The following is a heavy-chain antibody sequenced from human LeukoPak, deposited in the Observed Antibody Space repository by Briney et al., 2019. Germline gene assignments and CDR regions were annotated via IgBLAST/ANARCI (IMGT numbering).Heavy chain of an antibody. CDR1: GGSISSYY. D-gene: IGHD2-2*01. CDR2: IYYTGST. Sequence: SETLSLTCTVSGGSISSYYWSWIRQPPGKGLEWIGYIYYTGSTYYNPSLKSRVTISVDTSKNQFSLKLSSVTAADTAVYYCARRGICSSTSCPPGGSWFDPWGQGTLVTVSS. J-gene: IGHJ5*02. V-gene: IGHV4-59*08. CDR3: ARRGICSSTSCPPGGSWFDP.